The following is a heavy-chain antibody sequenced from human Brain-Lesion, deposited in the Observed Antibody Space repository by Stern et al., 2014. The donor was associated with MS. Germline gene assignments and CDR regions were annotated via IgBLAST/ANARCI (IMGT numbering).Heavy chain of an antibody. J-gene: IGHJ2*01. V-gene: IGHV3-7*01. D-gene: IGHD6-19*01. CDR2: AKQDGSET. CDR1: GFTFSNYW. CDR3: VRAAFTTGWYYWYFDL. Sequence: EVQLEESGGGLVQPGGSLRLSCADSGFTFSNYWMHWVRQAPGKGLEWVANAKQDGSETYYVDSVKGRFTISRDNAKNSLYLQVNSLRAEDTAVYYCVRAAFTTGWYYWYFDLWGRGTLVTVSS.